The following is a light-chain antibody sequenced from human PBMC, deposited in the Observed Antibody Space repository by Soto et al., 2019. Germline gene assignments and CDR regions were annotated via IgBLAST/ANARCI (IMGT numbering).Light chain of an antibody. Sequence: EILMTQSPDTLSVSPGESATLSCRASQRVYSNLAWYQQRPGQAPRLLIYGASTRATGVPARFSGRGSGTEFTLTISSLQSEDFAVYYCHQYDNAPQTYGQGTKVEIK. J-gene: IGKJ2*01. CDR1: QRVYSN. CDR3: HQYDNAPQT. V-gene: IGKV3-15*01. CDR2: GAS.